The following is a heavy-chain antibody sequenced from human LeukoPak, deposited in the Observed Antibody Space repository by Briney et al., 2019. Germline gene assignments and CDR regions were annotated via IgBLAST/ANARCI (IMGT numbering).Heavy chain of an antibody. D-gene: IGHD6-19*01. Sequence: GGSLRLSCAASGFTFSSYAMSWVRQAPGKGLEWVSAISGSGGSTYYADSVKGRFTISRDNSKNTLYLQMNSLRAEDTAVYYCARPSGIAVAGTGWNYYYYGMDVWGQGTTVTVSS. V-gene: IGHV3-23*01. CDR1: GFTFSSYA. CDR2: ISGSGGST. J-gene: IGHJ6*02. CDR3: ARPSGIAVAGTGWNYYYYGMDV.